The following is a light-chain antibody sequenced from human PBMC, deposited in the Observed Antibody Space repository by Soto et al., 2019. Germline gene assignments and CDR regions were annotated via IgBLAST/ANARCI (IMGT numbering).Light chain of an antibody. CDR2: YDD. CDR1: RSNIGNNA. V-gene: IGLV1-36*01. J-gene: IGLJ1*01. Sequence: QSVLTQPPSVSEAPRQRVTISCSGSRSNIGNNAVFWYQQLPEKAPKLLIYYDDLLPSGVSDRFSASKSGTSASLAISGLQSEDEADYYCAAWDDSLNGYVFGTGTKLTVL. CDR3: AAWDDSLNGYV.